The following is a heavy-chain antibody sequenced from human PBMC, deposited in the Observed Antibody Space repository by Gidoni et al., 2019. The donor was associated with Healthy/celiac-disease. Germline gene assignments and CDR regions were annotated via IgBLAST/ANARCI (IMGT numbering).Heavy chain of an antibody. V-gene: IGHV3-23*01. CDR2: ISGSGGST. CDR3: AKNPGPRIAVAGTGWFDP. Sequence: EVQLLESGGGLVQPGGSLRLSCAASGLTFSSYAMSWVRQAPGKGLEWVSAISGSGGSTYYADSVKGRFTISRDNSKNTLYLQMNSLRAEDTAVYYCAKNPGPRIAVAGTGWFDPWGQGTLVTVSS. D-gene: IGHD6-19*01. CDR1: GLTFSSYA. J-gene: IGHJ5*02.